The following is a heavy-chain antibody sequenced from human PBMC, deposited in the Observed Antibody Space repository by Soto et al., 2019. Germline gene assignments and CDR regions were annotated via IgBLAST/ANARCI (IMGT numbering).Heavy chain of an antibody. CDR1: GFDFSVYW. Sequence: PVGSLRLSCAASGFDFSVYWMSWVRQAPGKGLEWVANIKKDGSEEYYVDSVKGRFTISRDSAKNSSYLKMNSLRAEDTAVYYCATSSDTGYIFDFWGRGTLVTVSS. CDR3: ATSSDTGYIFDF. CDR2: IKKDGSEE. V-gene: IGHV3-7*01. D-gene: IGHD6-6*01. J-gene: IGHJ4*02.